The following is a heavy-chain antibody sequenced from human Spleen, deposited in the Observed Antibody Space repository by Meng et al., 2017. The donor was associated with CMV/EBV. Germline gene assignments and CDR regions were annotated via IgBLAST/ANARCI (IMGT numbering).Heavy chain of an antibody. J-gene: IGHJ5*02. CDR3: ATFLACSSTSCYTWWFDP. CDR1: GYTLTELS. D-gene: IGHD2-2*02. V-gene: IGHV1-24*01. CDR2: FDPEDGET. Sequence: ASVKVSCKVSGYTLTELSMHWVRQAPGKGLEWMGGFDPEDGETIYAQKFQGRVTMTEDTSTDTAYMELSSLRSEDTAVYCGATFLACSSTSCYTWWFDPWGQGTLVTVSS.